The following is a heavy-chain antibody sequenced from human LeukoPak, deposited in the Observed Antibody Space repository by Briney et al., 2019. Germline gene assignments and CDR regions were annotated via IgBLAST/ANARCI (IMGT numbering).Heavy chain of an antibody. J-gene: IGHJ4*02. Sequence: SQTLSLTCTVSGGSISSSTYYWGWIRQPPGKGLGWIGSIYYSGSTYYNPSLKSRVTISVDTSKNQFSLKLSSVTAADTAVYYCARLDGDSLFDYWGQGTLVTVSS. V-gene: IGHV4-39*01. CDR3: ARLDGDSLFDY. CDR1: GGSISSSTYY. D-gene: IGHD4-17*01. CDR2: IYYSGST.